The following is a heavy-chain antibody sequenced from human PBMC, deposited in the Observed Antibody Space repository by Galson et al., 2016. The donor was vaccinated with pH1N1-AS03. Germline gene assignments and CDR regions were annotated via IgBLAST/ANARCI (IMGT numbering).Heavy chain of an antibody. J-gene: IGHJ4*02. CDR3: ARGQFDYDSSGYYSY. Sequence: SVKVSCKASGVSFNNYAINWLRQAPGQGLEWMGGIIPVFGTPNDAQQFHGRVTIMADKSTTTAYMELSSLRSEDTAVYYCARGQFDYDSSGYYSYWGQGTLVTVSS. D-gene: IGHD3-22*01. V-gene: IGHV1-69*06. CDR2: IIPVFGTP. CDR1: GVSFNNYA.